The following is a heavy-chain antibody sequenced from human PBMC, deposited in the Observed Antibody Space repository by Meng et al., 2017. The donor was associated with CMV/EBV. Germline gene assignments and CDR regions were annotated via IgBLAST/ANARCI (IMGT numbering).Heavy chain of an antibody. J-gene: IGHJ3*02. CDR1: GFTFDDYA. CDR3: AKVQIRLRDDAFDI. CDR2: ISWNSGSI. D-gene: IGHD3-10*01. V-gene: IGHV3-9*01. Sequence: GGSLRLSCAASGFTFDDYAMHWVRQAPGKGLEWVSGISWNSGSIGYADSVKGRFTISRDSAKNSLYLQMNSLRAEDTALYYCAKVQIRLRDDAFDIWGQGTMVTVSS.